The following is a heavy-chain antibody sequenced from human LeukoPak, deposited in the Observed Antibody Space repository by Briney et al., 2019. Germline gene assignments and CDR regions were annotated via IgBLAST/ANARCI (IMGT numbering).Heavy chain of an antibody. V-gene: IGHV4-39*01. Sequence: SETLSLTCTVSGGSISSSSYYWGWIRQPQGKGLEWIGTIYYSGSTYYNPTLKIRISISVDTSKNQFSLKLSSVTAADTAVYYCARQGSGNYLSPVNYWGQGTLVTVTS. CDR2: IYYSGST. D-gene: IGHD1-26*01. CDR3: ARQGSGNYLSPVNY. CDR1: GGSISSSSYY. J-gene: IGHJ4*02.